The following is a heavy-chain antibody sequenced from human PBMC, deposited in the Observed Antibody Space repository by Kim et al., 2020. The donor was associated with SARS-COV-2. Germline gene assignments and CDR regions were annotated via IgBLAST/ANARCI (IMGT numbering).Heavy chain of an antibody. CDR1: GGTFSSYA. J-gene: IGHJ2*01. V-gene: IGHV1-69*04. D-gene: IGHD3-22*01. Sequence: SVKVSCKASGGTFSSYAISWVRQAPGQGLEWMGRIIPILGIANYAQKFQGRVTITADKSTSTAYMELSSLRSEDTAVYYCAREYYYDSSGYRNPLNWYFDLWGRGTLVTVSS. CDR2: IIPILGIA. CDR3: AREYYYDSSGYRNPLNWYFDL.